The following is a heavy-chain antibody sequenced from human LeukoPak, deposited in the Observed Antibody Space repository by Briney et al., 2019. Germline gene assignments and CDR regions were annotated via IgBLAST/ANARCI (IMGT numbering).Heavy chain of an antibody. CDR2: IKQDGSEK. J-gene: IGHJ6*03. D-gene: IGHD3-16*01. CDR3: ARVGVDYYYMDV. V-gene: IGHV3-7*01. CDR1: GFTFSSYW. Sequence: PGGSLRLSFAASGFTFSSYWMSRVRQAPGKGLEWVANIKQDGSEKYYVDSVKGRFTISRDNAKNSLYLQMNSLRAEDTAVYYCARVGVDYYYMDVWGKGTTVTVSS.